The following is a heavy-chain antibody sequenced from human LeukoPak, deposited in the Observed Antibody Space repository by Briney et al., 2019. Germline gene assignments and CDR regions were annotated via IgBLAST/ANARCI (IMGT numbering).Heavy chain of an antibody. CDR2: ISYDGSNK. V-gene: IGHV3-30-3*01. CDR1: GFTFSSYA. Sequence: GGSLRLSCAASGFTFSSYAMSWVRQAPGKGLEWVAVISYDGSNKYYADSVKGRFTISRDNSKNSLYLQMNSLRAEDTAVYYCARFSGSHFQFDYWGQGTLVTVSS. J-gene: IGHJ4*02. CDR3: ARFSGSHFQFDY. D-gene: IGHD1-26*01.